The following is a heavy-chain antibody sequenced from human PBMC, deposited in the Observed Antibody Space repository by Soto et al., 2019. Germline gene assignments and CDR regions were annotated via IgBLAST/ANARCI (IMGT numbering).Heavy chain of an antibody. CDR1: GGTFSSYA. V-gene: IGHV1-69*12. J-gene: IGHJ6*02. CDR3: AGHSSGVPGYYYGMDV. D-gene: IGHD3-22*01. CDR2: IIPIFDTA. Sequence: QVQLVQSGAEVKKPGSSVKVSCKASGGTFSSYAISWVRQAPGQGLEWMGGIIPIFDTADYAQKFQGRVTITADESTNTVYRELSSLRSEDTAVDYCAGHSSGVPGYYYGMDVWGQVTTFTVSS.